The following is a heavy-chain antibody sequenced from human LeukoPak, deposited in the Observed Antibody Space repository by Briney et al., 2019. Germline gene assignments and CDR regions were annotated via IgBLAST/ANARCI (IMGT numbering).Heavy chain of an antibody. V-gene: IGHV4-4*07. D-gene: IGHD5-18*01. CDR2: IYSSGRT. J-gene: IGHJ4*02. CDR3: VRDVDTFFDY. CDR1: GGSMSSYY. Sequence: SETLSLICTVSGGSMSSYYWSWIRQPAGKGLEWIGRIYSSGRTNYNPSLKSQVTMSLDTSKNQFSLKLSSVTAADTAVYYCVRDVDTFFDYWGQGTLVTVSS.